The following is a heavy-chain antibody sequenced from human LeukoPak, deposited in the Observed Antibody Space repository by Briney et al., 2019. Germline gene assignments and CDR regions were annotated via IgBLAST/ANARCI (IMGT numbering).Heavy chain of an antibody. CDR1: GFTFSSYS. V-gene: IGHV3-21*01. J-gene: IGHJ6*02. Sequence: GGSLRLSCAASGFTFSSYSMNWVRQAPGKGLEWVTSISSSSSYIYYADSVKGRLTISRDNAKNSLYLQMNSLRAEDTAVYYCARDIAVAGYYYYGMDVWGQGTTVTVSS. CDR3: ARDIAVAGYYYYGMDV. CDR2: ISSSSSYI. D-gene: IGHD6-19*01.